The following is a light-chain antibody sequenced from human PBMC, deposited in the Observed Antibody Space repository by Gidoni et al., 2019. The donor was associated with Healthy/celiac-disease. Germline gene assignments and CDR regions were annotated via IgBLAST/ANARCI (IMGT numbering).Light chain of an antibody. J-gene: IGLJ1*01. CDR1: SSDVGGYNY. CDR3: SSYTSSSTGV. CDR2: DVS. Sequence: QCALPQPASVSGSPGQSITISCTGTSSDVGGYNYGSWYQQHPGQAPKLMIYDVSNRPSGVSNRFSGSKSGNTASLTISGLQAEDEADYYCSSYTSSSTGVFGTGTKVTVL. V-gene: IGLV2-14*03.